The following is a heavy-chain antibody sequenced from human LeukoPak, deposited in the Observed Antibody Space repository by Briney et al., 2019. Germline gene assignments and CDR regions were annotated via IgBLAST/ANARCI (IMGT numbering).Heavy chain of an antibody. J-gene: IGHJ2*01. CDR2: ISYDGSNK. CDR3: ARDLFPRDYDILTGLNWYFDL. CDR1: GFTFSSYA. D-gene: IGHD3-9*01. V-gene: IGHV3-30*04. Sequence: PGGSRRLSCAASGFTFSSYAMHWVRQAPGKGLEWVAVISYDGSNKYYADSVKGRFTISRDNSKNTLYLQMNSLRAEDTAVYYCARDLFPRDYDILTGLNWYFDLWGRGTLVTVSS.